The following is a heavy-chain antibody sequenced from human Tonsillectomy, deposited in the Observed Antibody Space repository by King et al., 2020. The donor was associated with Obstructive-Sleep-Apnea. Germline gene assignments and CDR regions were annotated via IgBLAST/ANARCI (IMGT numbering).Heavy chain of an antibody. D-gene: IGHD5-18*01. V-gene: IGHV1-2*02. CDR1: GYTFTGYY. Sequence: QLVQSGAEVKKPGASVKVSCKASGYTFTGYYMHWGRQAPGQGLEWMGWINPTSGGTNYGQKFQGRGTMTRDTSISTAYMGLSRLRSDDTAIYYCARGSYGFKQHNWFDPWGQGTLVTVSS. CDR2: INPTSGGT. CDR3: ARGSYGFKQHNWFDP. J-gene: IGHJ5*02.